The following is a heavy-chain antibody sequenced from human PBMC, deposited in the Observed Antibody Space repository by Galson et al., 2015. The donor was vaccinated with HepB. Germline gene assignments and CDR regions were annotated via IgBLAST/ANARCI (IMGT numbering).Heavy chain of an antibody. Sequence: SLRLSCAASGFACKSFHMSWVRQAPGKGLEWVANINQHGNEKYYVDSVKGRFTISRDNAQNSLFLQMDGLRAEDTAVYYCATGYYYFSGATSYDWWGQGTLVTVSS. V-gene: IGHV3-7*03. CDR1: GFACKSFH. D-gene: IGHD3-10*01. CDR3: ATGYYYFSGATSYDW. CDR2: INQHGNEK. J-gene: IGHJ4*02.